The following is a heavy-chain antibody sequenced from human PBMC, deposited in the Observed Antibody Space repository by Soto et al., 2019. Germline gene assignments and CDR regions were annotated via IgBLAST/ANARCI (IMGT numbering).Heavy chain of an antibody. V-gene: IGHV1-69*01. CDR2: IVPLSDRT. CDR1: GETLNSNP. D-gene: IGHD2-15*01. CDR3: ARKAGRDCHSGGGCFSLDV. J-gene: IGHJ4*02. Sequence: QVQLVQSGAEVKKPGSSLKVSCKVFGETLNSNPIGWVRQAPGQGLEWVGGIVPLSDRTNYAQELQGRVTVTADGSTSTVYMEMSNLKSDDSAEYYCARKAGRDCHSGGGCFSLDVWGQGSLITVYS.